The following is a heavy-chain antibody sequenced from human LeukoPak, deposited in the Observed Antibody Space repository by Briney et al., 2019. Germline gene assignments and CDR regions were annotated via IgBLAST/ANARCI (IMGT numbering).Heavy chain of an antibody. Sequence: SETLSLTCTVSGGSISRGSYFWGWIRQPPGRGLEWIGSIYYSGGTYYNPSLKSRVTISVDTSKNQFSLKLSSVTAADTAVYYCARDGDYVWGSYRYTGNWFDPWGQGTLVTVSS. D-gene: IGHD3-16*02. J-gene: IGHJ5*02. CDR3: ARDGDYVWGSYRYTGNWFDP. CDR1: GGSISRGSYF. V-gene: IGHV4-39*07. CDR2: IYYSGGT.